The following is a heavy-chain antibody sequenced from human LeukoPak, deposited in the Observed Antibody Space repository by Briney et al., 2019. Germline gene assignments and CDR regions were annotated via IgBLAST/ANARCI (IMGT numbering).Heavy chain of an antibody. J-gene: IGHJ4*02. CDR1: GGTFSSYA. D-gene: IGHD3-22*01. CDR2: IIPIFGTA. Sequence: SVKVSRKASGGTFSSYAISWVRQAPGQGLEWMGGIIPIFGTANYARKFQGRVTITADESTSTAYMELSSLRSEDTAVYYCARAPYYYDSSGYSQFDYWGQGTLVTVSS. V-gene: IGHV1-69*13. CDR3: ARAPYYYDSSGYSQFDY.